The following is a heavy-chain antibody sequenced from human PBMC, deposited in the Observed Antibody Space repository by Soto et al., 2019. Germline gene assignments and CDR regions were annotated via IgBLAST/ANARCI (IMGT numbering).Heavy chain of an antibody. J-gene: IGHJ6*02. CDR3: ARSSGSYSYYGMDV. CDR1: GYTLTDYY. CDR2: INPKTGDT. D-gene: IGHD1-26*01. V-gene: IGHV1-2*02. Sequence: QVQLAQSGAEVKKPGASVKFYGKASGYTLTDYYIHWVRQAPGRGLEWMGWINPKTGDTYSAQNFQGRVTTTRDTSIDTGYMELSRLQSDDTAVYYCARSSGSYSYYGMDVWGQGTTLTVSS.